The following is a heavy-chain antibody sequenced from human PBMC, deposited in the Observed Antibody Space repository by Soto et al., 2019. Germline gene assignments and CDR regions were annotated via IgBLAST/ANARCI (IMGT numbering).Heavy chain of an antibody. D-gene: IGHD3-3*01. CDR1: GFTFSSYG. Sequence: GGSLRLSCVASGFTFSSYGMHGVRQAPGKGLEWVAIIWYDGSNKYYADSVKGRFTISRDNSKNTLYLQMNSLRAEDTAVYYCARGRGSNYDFWSGYLDYWGQGTLVTVSS. CDR2: IWYDGSNK. J-gene: IGHJ4*02. V-gene: IGHV3-33*01. CDR3: ARGRGSNYDFWSGYLDY.